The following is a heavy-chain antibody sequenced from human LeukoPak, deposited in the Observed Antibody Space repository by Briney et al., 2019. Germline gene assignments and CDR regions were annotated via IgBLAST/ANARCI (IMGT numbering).Heavy chain of an antibody. CDR2: IYSGGST. Sequence: GGSLRLSCAASGFTVSSNYMSWVRQAPGKGLEWVSVIYSGGSTYYADSVKGRFTVSRDNSKNTLYLQMNSLRAEDTAVYYCARDMGDDAFDIWGQGTMVTVSS. J-gene: IGHJ3*02. D-gene: IGHD3-16*01. CDR3: ARDMGDDAFDI. CDR1: GFTVSSNY. V-gene: IGHV3-53*01.